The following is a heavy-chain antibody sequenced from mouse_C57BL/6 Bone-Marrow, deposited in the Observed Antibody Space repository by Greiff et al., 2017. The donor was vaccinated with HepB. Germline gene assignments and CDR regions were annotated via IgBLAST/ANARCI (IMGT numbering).Heavy chain of an antibody. CDR3: VSGYCSSSGC. J-gene: IGHJ2*01. CDR1: GLTFNTYA. Sequence: EAGGGLVQPKGLLILSRAAYGLTFNTYAMNWVRQPPGKGLEWVARIRSKSSNYATYYADSVKDRFTISRDDSQSMLYLQMNNLKTEDTAMYYRVSGYCSSSGCWGQGTTLSVSP. V-gene: IGHV10-3*01. CDR2: IRSKSSNYAT. D-gene: IGHD1-1*01.